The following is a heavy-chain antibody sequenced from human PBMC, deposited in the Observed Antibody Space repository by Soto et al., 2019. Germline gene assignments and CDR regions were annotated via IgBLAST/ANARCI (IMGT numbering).Heavy chain of an antibody. CDR1: GYTFTSYG. D-gene: IGHD4-17*01. CDR3: AIIGQAESYDYGDSEV. Sequence: QVQLVQSGAEVKKPGASVKVFCKASGYTFTSYGISWVRQAPGQGLEWMGWISAYNGNTNYAQKLQGRVTMTTDTSTSTAYMELRSLRSDDTAVYYCAIIGQAESYDYGDSEVWGKGTTVTVSS. J-gene: IGHJ6*04. CDR2: ISAYNGNT. V-gene: IGHV1-18*01.